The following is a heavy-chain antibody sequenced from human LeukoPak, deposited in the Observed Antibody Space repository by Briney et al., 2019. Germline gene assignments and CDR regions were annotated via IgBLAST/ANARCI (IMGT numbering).Heavy chain of an antibody. J-gene: IGHJ4*02. D-gene: IGHD3-22*01. V-gene: IGHV4-39*01. CDR3: ARGRSTMIVVDY. CDR2: IYYSGST. CDR1: GGSISSSSYY. Sequence: SETLSLTCTVSGGSISSSSYYWGWIRQPPGKGLEWIGSIYYSGSTYYNPSLKSRVTISVDTSKNQFSLKLSSVTAADTAVYYCARGRSTMIVVDYWGQGTLVTVSS.